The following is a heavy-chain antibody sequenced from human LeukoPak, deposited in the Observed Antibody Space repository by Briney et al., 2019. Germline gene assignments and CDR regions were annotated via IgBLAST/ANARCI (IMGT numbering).Heavy chain of an antibody. Sequence: SVKVSXKASGGTFSSYAISWVRQAPGQGLEWMGGIIPIFGTANYAQKFQGRVTITTDESTSTAYMELSSLRSEDTAVYYCARDLSRSVTKKTEYFQHWGQGTLVTVSS. CDR2: IIPIFGTA. V-gene: IGHV1-69*05. J-gene: IGHJ1*01. CDR3: ARDLSRSVTKKTEYFQH. CDR1: GGTFSSYA. D-gene: IGHD4-17*01.